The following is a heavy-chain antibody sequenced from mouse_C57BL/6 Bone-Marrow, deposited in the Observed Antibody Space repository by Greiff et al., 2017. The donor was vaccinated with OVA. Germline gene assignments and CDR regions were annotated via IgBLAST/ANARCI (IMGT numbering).Heavy chain of an antibody. CDR2: IYPGDGDT. D-gene: IGHD2-3*01. V-gene: IGHV1-82*01. Sequence: QVQLQQSGPELVQPGASVKISCKASGYAFSSSWMNWVKQRPGKGLEWIGRIYPGDGDTNYNGKFKGKATLTADKTSSTAYMQLSSLTSEDSAVYFCARVGWLPQLGYFGVWGTGTTVTVSS. J-gene: IGHJ1*03. CDR1: GYAFSSSW. CDR3: ARVGWLPQLGYFGV.